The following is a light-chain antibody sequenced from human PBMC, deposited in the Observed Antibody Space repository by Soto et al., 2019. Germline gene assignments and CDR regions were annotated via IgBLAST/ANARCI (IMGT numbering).Light chain of an antibody. CDR2: EAS. V-gene: IGKV3-15*01. CDR1: QSGSSNY. CDR3: QQYNNYSGA. J-gene: IGKJ1*01. Sequence: DILLTQSPGTLSLSPGEGATISCRASQSGSSNYLAWYQQKPGQAPRLLIYEASTRTSGIPARFSGSGSGTEFTLTISSLQSEDFAVYYCQQYNNYSGAFGQGTKVDIK.